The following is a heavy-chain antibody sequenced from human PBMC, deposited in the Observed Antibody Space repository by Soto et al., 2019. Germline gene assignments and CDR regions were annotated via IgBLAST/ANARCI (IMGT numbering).Heavy chain of an antibody. V-gene: IGHV3-33*01. Sequence: GGSLRLSCAASGFTFSSYGMHWVRQAPGKGLEWVAVIWSDGSNKYYADSVKGRFTISRDNSKNRLYLQMNSLRIEDTAVYNCARGRYGMDVWGRGTRSPSP. CDR2: IWSDGSNK. J-gene: IGHJ6*02. CDR1: GFTFSSYG. CDR3: ARGRYGMDV.